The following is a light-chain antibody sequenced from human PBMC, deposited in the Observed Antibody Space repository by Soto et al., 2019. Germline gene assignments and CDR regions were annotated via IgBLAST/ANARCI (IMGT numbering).Light chain of an antibody. CDR1: SSDVGGYNY. Sequence: QSVLTQPASVSGSPGQSITISCTGTSSDVGGYNYVTWYQHHPGKAPKLIIYEVSNRPSGVSNRFSGSKSGNTASLTISGLQAEDEADYYCNSYTRKSTGVFGTGTKLTVL. CDR2: EVS. CDR3: NSYTRKSTGV. J-gene: IGLJ1*01. V-gene: IGLV2-14*01.